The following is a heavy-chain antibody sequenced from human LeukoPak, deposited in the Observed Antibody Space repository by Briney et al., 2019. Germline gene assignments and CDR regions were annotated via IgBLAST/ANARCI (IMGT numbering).Heavy chain of an antibody. CDR3: ARVYYGDYPNWFDP. CDR1: GYTFTSYA. CDR2: INTNTGNP. D-gene: IGHD4-17*01. Sequence: EASVKVSCKASGYTFTSYAMNWVRQAPGQGLGRMGWINTNTGNPTYAQGFTGRFVFSLDTSVSTAYLQISSLKAEDTAVYYCARVYYGDYPNWFDPWGQGTLVTVSS. J-gene: IGHJ5*02. V-gene: IGHV7-4-1*02.